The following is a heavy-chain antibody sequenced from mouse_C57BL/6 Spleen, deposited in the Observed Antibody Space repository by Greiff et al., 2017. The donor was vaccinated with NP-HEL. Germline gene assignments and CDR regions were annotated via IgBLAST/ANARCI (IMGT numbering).Heavy chain of an antibody. Sequence: EVQLQESGPGLVKPSQSLSLTCSVTGYSITSGYYWNWIRQFPGNKLEWMGYISYDGSNNYNPSLKNRISITRDTSKNQFFLKLNSVTTEDTATYYCARDITTGYFDYWGQGTTLTVSS. V-gene: IGHV3-6*01. D-gene: IGHD1-1*01. CDR3: ARDITTGYFDY. CDR1: GYSITSGYY. CDR2: ISYDGSN. J-gene: IGHJ2*01.